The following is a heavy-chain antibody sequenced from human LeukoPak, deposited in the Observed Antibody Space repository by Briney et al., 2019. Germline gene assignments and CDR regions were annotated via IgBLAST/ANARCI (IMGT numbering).Heavy chain of an antibody. CDR1: GYTFTSYG. D-gene: IGHD3-10*01. V-gene: IGHV1-18*01. J-gene: IGHJ4*02. CDR3: AISLLWFGGAYYFDS. CDR2: ISAYNGNT. Sequence: ASVKVSCKASGYTFTSYGISWVRQAPGQGLEWMGWISAYNGNTNYAQKLQGRVTMTTDTSTSTAYMELRSLRSDDTAVYYCAISLLWFGGAYYFDSWGQGTLVTVSS.